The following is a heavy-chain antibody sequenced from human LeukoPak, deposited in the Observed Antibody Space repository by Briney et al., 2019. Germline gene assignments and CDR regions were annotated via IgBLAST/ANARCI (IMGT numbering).Heavy chain of an antibody. CDR2: ISSSSYI. J-gene: IGHJ6*03. CDR1: GFTFSSYS. CDR3: ARDLNSGSYYVWYYYYYMDV. V-gene: IGHV3-21*01. D-gene: IGHD1-26*01. Sequence: GGSLRLSCAASGFTFSSYSMNWVRQAPGKGLEWVSSISSSSYIYYADSVKGRFTISRDNAKNSLYLQMNSLRAEDTAVYYCARDLNSGSYYVWYYYYYMDVWGKGTTVTVSS.